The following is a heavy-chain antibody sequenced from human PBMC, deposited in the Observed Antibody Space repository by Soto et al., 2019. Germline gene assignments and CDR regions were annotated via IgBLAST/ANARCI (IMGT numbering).Heavy chain of an antibody. J-gene: IGHJ5*02. D-gene: IGHD1-26*01. Sequence: TLSLTCTVSGGSISSYYWSWIRQPPGKGLEWIGYIYYSGSTNYNPSLKSRVTISVDTSKNQFSLKLSSVTAADTAVYYCARTQWELRLFDPWGQGTQVTVSS. V-gene: IGHV4-59*08. CDR2: IYYSGST. CDR3: ARTQWELRLFDP. CDR1: GGSISSYY.